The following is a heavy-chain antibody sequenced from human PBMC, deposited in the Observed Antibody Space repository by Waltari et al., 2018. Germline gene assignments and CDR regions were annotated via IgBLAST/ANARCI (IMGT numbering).Heavy chain of an antibody. V-gene: IGHV3-7*01. J-gene: IGHJ4*02. CDR1: GFTFSSYW. CDR3: ATSLDAAGND. D-gene: IGHD5-18*01. CDR2: INHGVSGK. Sequence: EVQLVESGGGLVQTGGYLRLSCAASGFTFSSYWMSWVRQGPGSGLGWLTNINHGVSGKFFLGAVKCRFTISRDNAKNSVYLQMNSLTGEDTAVYYCATSLDAAGNDWGQGTLVTVSS.